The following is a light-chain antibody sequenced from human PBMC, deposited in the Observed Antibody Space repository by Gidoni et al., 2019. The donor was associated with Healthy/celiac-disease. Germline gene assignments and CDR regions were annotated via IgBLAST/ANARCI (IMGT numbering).Light chain of an antibody. CDR3: QQFNSYPLG. V-gene: IGKV1-13*02. CDR2: DAS. CDR1: QGISSA. J-gene: IGKJ5*01. Sequence: AIQLTQSPSSLSASVGDRVTITCRASQGISSALAWYQQKPGKAPKLLSYDASSLESGVPSRFSGSGSGTDFTLTISSLQPEDFATYYCQQFNSYPLGFGQGTRLEIK.